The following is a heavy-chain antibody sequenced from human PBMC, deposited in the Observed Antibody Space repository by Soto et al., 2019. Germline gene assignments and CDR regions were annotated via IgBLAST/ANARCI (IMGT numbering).Heavy chain of an antibody. J-gene: IGHJ4*02. V-gene: IGHV3-30-3*01. Sequence: QVQLVESGGGVVQPGRSLRLSCAASGFTFSSYAMHWVRQAPGKGLEWVAVISYDGSNKYYADSVKGRFTISRDNXKXKLYLQMNSLRAEDTAVYYCARGGTVVTDPPSGGDYWGQGTLVTVSS. CDR3: ARGGTVVTDPPSGGDY. CDR1: GFTFSSYA. CDR2: ISYDGSNK. D-gene: IGHD2-15*01.